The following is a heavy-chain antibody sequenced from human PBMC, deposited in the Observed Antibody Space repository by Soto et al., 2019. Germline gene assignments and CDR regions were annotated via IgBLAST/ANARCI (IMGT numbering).Heavy chain of an antibody. J-gene: IGHJ3*02. Sequence: QVQLVQSGAEVKKPGSSVKVSCKASGGTFSSYTISWVRQAPGQGLEWMGRIIPILGIANYAQKFQGRVTITADKSTSTAYMELSSLISEDTAVYYCARPMTTVTAGAFDIWGQGTMVTVSS. CDR1: GGTFSSYT. D-gene: IGHD4-17*01. V-gene: IGHV1-69*02. CDR3: ARPMTTVTAGAFDI. CDR2: IIPILGIA.